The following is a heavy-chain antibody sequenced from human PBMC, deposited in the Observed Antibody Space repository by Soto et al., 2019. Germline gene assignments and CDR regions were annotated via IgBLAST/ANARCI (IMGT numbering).Heavy chain of an antibody. D-gene: IGHD5-12*01. CDR3: AKSQGGYDYYYYGMDV. Sequence: QVQLVESGGGVVQPGRSLRLSCAASGFTFSSYGMHWVRQAPGKGLEWVAVISYDGSNKYYADSVKGRFTISRDNSKNTLYLQMNSLRAEDTAVYYCAKSQGGYDYYYYGMDVWGQGTTVTVS. CDR1: GFTFSSYG. J-gene: IGHJ6*02. CDR2: ISYDGSNK. V-gene: IGHV3-30*18.